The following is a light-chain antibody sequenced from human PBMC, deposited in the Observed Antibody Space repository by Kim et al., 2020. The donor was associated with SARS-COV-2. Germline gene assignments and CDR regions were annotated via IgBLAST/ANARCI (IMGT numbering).Light chain of an antibody. Sequence: GEKYSSWYQQQPGQAPVLVIYQDTKRPSGIPERFAGSNSGNTATLTISGAQAMDEADYYCQAWDNTWVFGGGTQLTVL. V-gene: IGLV3-1*01. CDR1: GEKY. CDR2: QDT. CDR3: QAWDNTWV. J-gene: IGLJ3*02.